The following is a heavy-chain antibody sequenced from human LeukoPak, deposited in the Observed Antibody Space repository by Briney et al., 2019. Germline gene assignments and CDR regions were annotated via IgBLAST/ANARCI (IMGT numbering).Heavy chain of an antibody. Sequence: ASVKVSCKASGYTFTAYYLHWVRQAPGQGLEWVGWINPTSGGTNYAQKFQGRVTMTRDTSITTAYMELSSLRSDDTAVYYCARGADSSSSAWGQGTLVTVSS. CDR2: INPTSGGT. D-gene: IGHD6-6*01. CDR1: GYTFTAYY. J-gene: IGHJ4*02. CDR3: ARGADSSSSA. V-gene: IGHV1-2*02.